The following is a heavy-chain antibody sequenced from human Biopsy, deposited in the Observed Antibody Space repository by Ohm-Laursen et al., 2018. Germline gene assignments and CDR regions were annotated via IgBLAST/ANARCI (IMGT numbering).Heavy chain of an antibody. D-gene: IGHD3-3*01. CDR3: ATPFQYYDSWGGYPPFDH. CDR1: GGTFSNYA. V-gene: IGHV1-69*17. J-gene: IGHJ4*02. Sequence: SSVKVSCKASGGTFSNYAISWVRQAPGEGLEWMGGIIAVSGLVNYAPKFQGRVSITGDKSTTTAYMELSNLKSEDTAVYYCATPFQYYDSWGGYPPFDHWGQGTLVTVSS. CDR2: IIAVSGLV.